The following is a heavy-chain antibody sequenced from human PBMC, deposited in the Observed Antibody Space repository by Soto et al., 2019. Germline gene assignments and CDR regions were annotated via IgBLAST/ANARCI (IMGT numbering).Heavy chain of an antibody. Sequence: QEHLVESGGGVVQPGRSLRLSCAASALTFGDYGMHWVRQAPGKGLEWGGVISYDGIYKFYADSVKGRFTISRDNSKNTLYLEMNNLRVEDTAVYFCAREGRNPSLRSSNCLDHWGQGTLVTVSS. CDR3: AREGRNPSLRSSNCLDH. CDR1: ALTFGDYG. D-gene: IGHD1-1*01. V-gene: IGHV3-30*03. J-gene: IGHJ4*02. CDR2: ISYDGIYK.